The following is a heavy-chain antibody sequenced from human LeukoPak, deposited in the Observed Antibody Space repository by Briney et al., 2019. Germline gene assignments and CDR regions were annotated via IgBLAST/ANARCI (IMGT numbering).Heavy chain of an antibody. CDR3: AREGTDSGWWRAFDI. J-gene: IGHJ3*02. CDR1: GGTFNSYS. CDR2: LIPLFGRP. V-gene: IGHV1-69*13. D-gene: IGHD6-19*01. Sequence: ASVKVSCKASGGTFNSYSFNWVRKAPGQGLEWMGTLIPLFGRPNYAQKFQGRVTISADEFTTTVYMDLTSLRFEDTAIYYCAREGTDSGWWRAFDIWGQGTMITVPS.